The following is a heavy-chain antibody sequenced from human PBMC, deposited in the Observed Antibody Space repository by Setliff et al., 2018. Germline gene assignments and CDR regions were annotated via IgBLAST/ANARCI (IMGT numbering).Heavy chain of an antibody. CDR1: GFTFDDYV. CDR3: VKDSGSGNYFGGYFDY. V-gene: IGHV3-9*03. Sequence: GGSLRLSCAASGFTFDDYVMHWVRQAPGKGLEWVSGISWDSGSKGYADSVKGRFTISRDNAKKSLYLQMNSLRAEDMALYYCVKDSGSGNYFGGYFDYWGQGTLVTVPQ. D-gene: IGHD3-10*01. CDR2: ISWDSGSK. J-gene: IGHJ4*02.